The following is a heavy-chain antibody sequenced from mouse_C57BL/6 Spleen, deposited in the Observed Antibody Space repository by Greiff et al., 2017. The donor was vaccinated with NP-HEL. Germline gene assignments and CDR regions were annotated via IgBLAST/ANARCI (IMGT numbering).Heavy chain of an antibody. V-gene: IGHV6-6*01. CDR1: GFTFSDAW. CDR3: TRNYDYDAGMDY. D-gene: IGHD2-4*01. CDR2: IRNKANNHAT. Sequence: DVMLVESGGGLVQPGGSMKLSCAASGFTFSDAWMDWVRQSPEKGLEWVAEIRNKANNHATYYAVSVKGRFTVSRDDSKSRVYLQMNSLRAEDACIYYSTRNYDYDAGMDYWGQGTSVTVSS. J-gene: IGHJ4*01.